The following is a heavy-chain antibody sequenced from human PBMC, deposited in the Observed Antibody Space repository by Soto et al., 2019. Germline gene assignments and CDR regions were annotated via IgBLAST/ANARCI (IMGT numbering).Heavy chain of an antibody. V-gene: IGHV1-3*01. CDR2: INAGNGNT. CDR1: GYTFTSYA. D-gene: IGHD2-15*01. Sequence: QVQLVQSGAVVKKPGASVKVSCKASGYTFTSYAMHWVRQAPGQRLEWMGWINAGNGNTKYSQKFQGRVTITRDTSASTAYMELSSLRSEDTTVYYCARGPGGPDGPGDYWGQGTLVTVSS. J-gene: IGHJ4*02. CDR3: ARGPGGPDGPGDY.